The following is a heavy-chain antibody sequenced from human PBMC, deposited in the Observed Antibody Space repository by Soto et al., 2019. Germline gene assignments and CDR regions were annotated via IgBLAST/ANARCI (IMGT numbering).Heavy chain of an antibody. J-gene: IGHJ6*02. D-gene: IGHD2-2*01. CDR1: GFTFSSYA. Sequence: EVQLLESGGGLVQPGGSLRLSCAASGFTFSSYAMKWVRQAPGKGLEWVSLIGESGTPTYYADSVKGRFTISRDNSGNTLFLEMYSLRAEDTAVSYCARYIPGVRYYGMDVWGPGTTVTVSS. CDR3: ARYIPGVRYYGMDV. V-gene: IGHV3-23*01. CDR2: IGESGTPT.